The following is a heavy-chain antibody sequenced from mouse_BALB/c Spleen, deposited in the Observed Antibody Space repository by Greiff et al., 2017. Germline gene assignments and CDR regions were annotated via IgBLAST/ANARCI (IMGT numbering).Heavy chain of an antibody. D-gene: IGHD2-4*01. J-gene: IGHJ4*01. V-gene: IGHV8-11*01. CDR1: GFSLSTYGIG. CDR2: IWWNDNK. CDR3: ARGMGLRYAMDY. Sequence: ESGPGILQPSQTLSLTCSFSGFSLSTYGIGVGWIRQPSGKGLEWLAHIWWNDNKYYNTALKSRLTISKDTFNNQVFLKIASVDTADTATYYCARGMGLRYAMDYWGQGTSVTVSS.